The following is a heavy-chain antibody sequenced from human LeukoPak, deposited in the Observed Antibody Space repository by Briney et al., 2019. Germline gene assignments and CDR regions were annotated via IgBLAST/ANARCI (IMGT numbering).Heavy chain of an antibody. CDR2: IYYSRTT. J-gene: IGHJ4*02. CDR1: GGFISSYY. D-gene: IGHD3-22*01. CDR3: ARGFADSSGYLLSYFDY. V-gene: IGHV4-59*01. Sequence: SETLSLTCTVSGGFISSYYWSWIRQPPGKGLEWIGYIYYSRTTEYNPSLKSRVTISADTSKNQFSLKLTSVTAGDTAVYYCARGFADSSGYLLSYFDYWGQGTLVTVSS.